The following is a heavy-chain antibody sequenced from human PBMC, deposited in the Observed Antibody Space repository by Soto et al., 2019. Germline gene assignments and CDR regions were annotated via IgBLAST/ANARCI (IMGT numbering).Heavy chain of an antibody. Sequence: DVQLVESGGGLVQPGGSLRLSCAASGLTFSAFDMHWVRQTTGKGLEWVAAIGTQHDTYYPDSVKGRFTISRENAKNSLNLQMDSLRAGDTAVYYCARQASYWHGGGGWFDPWGQGTLVTVSS. D-gene: IGHD2-8*02. J-gene: IGHJ5*02. CDR2: IGTQHDT. V-gene: IGHV3-13*01. CDR3: ARQASYWHGGGGWFDP. CDR1: GLTFSAFD.